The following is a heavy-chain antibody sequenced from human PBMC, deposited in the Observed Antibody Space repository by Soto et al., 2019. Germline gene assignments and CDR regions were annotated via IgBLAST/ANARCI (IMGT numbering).Heavy chain of an antibody. V-gene: IGHV1-3*01. D-gene: IGHD3-22*01. CDR2: INAGNGNT. CDR1: GYPFTSYA. J-gene: IGHJ4*02. Sequence: XAVKVSCTASGYPFTSYAMHWVRQAPGQRLEWMGWINAGNGNTKYSQKFQGRVTITRDTSASTAYMELSSLRSEDTAVYYCARSRYYYDSSGHYWGQGTLVTVSS. CDR3: ARSRYYYDSSGHY.